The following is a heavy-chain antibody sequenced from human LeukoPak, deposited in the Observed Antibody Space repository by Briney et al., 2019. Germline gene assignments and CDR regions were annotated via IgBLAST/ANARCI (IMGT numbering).Heavy chain of an antibody. Sequence: GGSLRLSCAASGFTFSDYYMSWIRQAPGKGLEWVSYISSSGSTFYYAGSVKGRFTISRDNAKNSLYLQMNSLRAEDTAVYYCARDRIVVLPAAPMDVWGQGTTVTVSS. D-gene: IGHD2-2*01. CDR3: ARDRIVVLPAAPMDV. CDR2: ISSSGSTF. J-gene: IGHJ6*02. V-gene: IGHV3-11*01. CDR1: GFTFSDYY.